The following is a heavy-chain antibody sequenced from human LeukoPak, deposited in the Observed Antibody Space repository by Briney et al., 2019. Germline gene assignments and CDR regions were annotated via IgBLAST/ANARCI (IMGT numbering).Heavy chain of an antibody. CDR1: GFTFSRSA. V-gene: IGHV3-30-3*01. CDR2: MSYDGSSK. J-gene: IGHJ4*02. D-gene: IGHD6-19*01. CDR3: ARVARLVYDY. Sequence: PGGSLRLSCAASGFTFSRSAMHWVRQAPGKGLEWVAVMSYDGSSKYYADSVKGRFTISRDNSKNTLYLQMNSLRAEDTAVYYCARVARLVYDYWGQGTLVTVSS.